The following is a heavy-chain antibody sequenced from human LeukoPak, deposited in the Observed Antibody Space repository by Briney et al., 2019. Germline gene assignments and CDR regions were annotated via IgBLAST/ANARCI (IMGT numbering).Heavy chain of an antibody. CDR2: IYYSGST. CDR3: ARGTTHRDLDY. CDR1: GGSISSGDYY. J-gene: IGHJ4*02. V-gene: IGHV4-30-4*08. D-gene: IGHD1-1*01. Sequence: SETLSLTCTVSGGSISSGDYYWSWIRQPPGKGPEWIGYIYYSGSTYYNPSLKSRVTISVDTSKNQFSLKLSSVTAADTAVYYCARGTTHRDLDYWGQVTLVTVSS.